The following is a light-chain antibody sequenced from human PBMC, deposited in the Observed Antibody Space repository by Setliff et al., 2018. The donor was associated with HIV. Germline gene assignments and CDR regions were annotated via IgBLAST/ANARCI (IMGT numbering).Light chain of an antibody. J-gene: IGLJ1*01. Sequence: QSALTQPASVSGSHGQSITISCTGTSSDVGRYNYVSWYQQHPGKTPKLSIYDVSKWPSGVSNRFSASKSGNTASLTISGLQAEDEADYYCCSYTSISTYFFGTGTKVTGL. CDR1: SSDVGRYNY. CDR3: CSYTSISTYF. V-gene: IGLV2-14*03. CDR2: DVS.